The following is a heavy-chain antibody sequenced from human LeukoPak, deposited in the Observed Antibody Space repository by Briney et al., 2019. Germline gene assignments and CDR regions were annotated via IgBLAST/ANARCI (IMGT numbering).Heavy chain of an antibody. Sequence: GGSLRLSCAASGFTFSSYAMSWVRQAPGKGLEWVSAISGSGGSTYYADSAKGRFTISRDNSENTLYLQMNSLSAEDTAVYYCARASAPGLPKYCISTSCSQFFDYWGQGTLVTVSS. CDR1: GFTFSSYA. CDR3: ARASAPGLPKYCISTSCSQFFDY. D-gene: IGHD2-2*01. CDR2: ISGSGGST. J-gene: IGHJ4*02. V-gene: IGHV3-23*01.